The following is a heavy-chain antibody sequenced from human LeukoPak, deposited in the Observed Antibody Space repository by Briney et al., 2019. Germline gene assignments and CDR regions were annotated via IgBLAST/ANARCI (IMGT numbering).Heavy chain of an antibody. CDR1: GGSLRSFSYF. J-gene: IGHJ4*02. V-gene: IGHV4-39*07. CDR2: VSNSGSV. D-gene: IGHD6-13*01. CDR3: ARGRAAAGLYYFDY. Sequence: SETLSLTCSVSGGSLRSFSYFWGWIRLPPGKGLEWIGSVSNSGSVYYNPSLDSRASISMDTTKNEVYLKLNYVTAADTAVYFCARGRAAAGLYYFDYWGQGTLVTVSS.